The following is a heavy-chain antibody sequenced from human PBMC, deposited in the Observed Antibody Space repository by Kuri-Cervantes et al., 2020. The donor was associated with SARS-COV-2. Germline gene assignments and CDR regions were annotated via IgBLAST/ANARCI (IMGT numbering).Heavy chain of an antibody. CDR2: ISSSSYI. D-gene: IGHD3-9*01. V-gene: IGHV3-21*01. CDR1: GFTFSSYS. CDR3: AGDPTAGRLRYFDWFSSGPSNYYGMDV. J-gene: IGHJ6*02. Sequence: GGSLRLSCAASGFTFSSYSMNWVRQAPGKGLEWVSSISSSSYIYYADSVKGRFTISRDNAKNSLYLQMNSLRAEDTAVYYCAGDPTAGRLRYFDWFSSGPSNYYGMDVWGQGTTVTVSS.